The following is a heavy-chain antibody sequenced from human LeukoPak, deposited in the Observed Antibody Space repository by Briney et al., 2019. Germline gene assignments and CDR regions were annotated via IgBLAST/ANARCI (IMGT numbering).Heavy chain of an antibody. CDR1: GFTFSSYG. CDR3: AKGVRYYDSSGCDY. J-gene: IGHJ4*02. Sequence: GRSLRLSCAASGFTFSSYGMHWVRQAPGKGLEWVAVISYDGSNKYYADSVKGRFTISRDNSKNTLYLQMNSLRAEDTAVYYCAKGVRYYDSSGCDYWGQGTLVTVSS. CDR2: ISYDGSNK. D-gene: IGHD3-22*01. V-gene: IGHV3-30*18.